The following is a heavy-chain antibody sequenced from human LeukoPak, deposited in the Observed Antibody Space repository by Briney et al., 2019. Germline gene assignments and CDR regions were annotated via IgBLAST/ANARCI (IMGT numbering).Heavy chain of an antibody. Sequence: ASVKVSRKASGYTFSDYYMHWVRQAPGQGLEWMGWINPKSGGTNYAQKFQGRVTMTRDTSVSTAYMELSRLRSEDTAVYYCARGVNYYDGSGHGGYWGQGTLVTVSS. CDR2: INPKSGGT. CDR3: ARGVNYYDGSGHGGY. J-gene: IGHJ4*02. CDR1: GYTFSDYY. D-gene: IGHD3-22*01. V-gene: IGHV1-2*02.